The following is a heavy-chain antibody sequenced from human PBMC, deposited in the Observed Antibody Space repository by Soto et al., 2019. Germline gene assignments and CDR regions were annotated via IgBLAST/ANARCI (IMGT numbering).Heavy chain of an antibody. Sequence: QVQLQESGPGLVKPSQTLSLTCTVSGGSISSGGYYWSWIRQHPGKGLEWIGYIYYSGSTYYNPSLKGRVTISVDTSKNQFSLKLSSVTAADTAVYYCASVGQARILFLVPETWGQGTLVTVSS. D-gene: IGHD2-15*01. CDR3: ASVGQARILFLVPET. J-gene: IGHJ5*02. CDR1: GGSISSGGYY. V-gene: IGHV4-31*03. CDR2: IYYSGST.